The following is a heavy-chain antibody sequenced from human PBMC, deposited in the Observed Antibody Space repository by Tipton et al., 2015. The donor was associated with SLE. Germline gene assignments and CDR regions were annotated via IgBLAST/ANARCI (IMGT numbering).Heavy chain of an antibody. CDR2: INHSGST. J-gene: IGHJ3*02. CDR3: ARYLSGDAFDI. V-gene: IGHV4-61*01. CDR1: GGSVSSGSYY. Sequence: TLSLTCTVSGGSVSSGSYYWSWIRQPPGKGLEWIGEINHSGSTNYNPSLKSRVTISVDTSKNQFSLKLSSVTAADTAVYYCARYLSGDAFDIWGQGTMVTVSS. D-gene: IGHD1-14*01.